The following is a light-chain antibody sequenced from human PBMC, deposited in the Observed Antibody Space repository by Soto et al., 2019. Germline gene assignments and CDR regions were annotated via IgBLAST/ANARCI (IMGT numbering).Light chain of an antibody. CDR1: SSDVGSYNL. V-gene: IGLV2-23*01. CDR3: CSYAGSRTIYV. CDR2: EGS. J-gene: IGLJ1*01. Sequence: QSALTQPASVSGSPGQSIAISCTGTSSDVGSYNLVSWYQHHPGKAPKLMIYEGSKRPSGVSSRFSGSKSSNTASLTISGLQAEDEADYYCCSYAGSRTIYVFGTGTKVTVL.